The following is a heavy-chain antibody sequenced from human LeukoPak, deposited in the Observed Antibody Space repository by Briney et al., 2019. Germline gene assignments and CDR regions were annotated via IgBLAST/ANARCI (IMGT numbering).Heavy chain of an antibody. CDR3: AKVKKPAAIHRLGNWFDP. CDR1: GFTFSSYA. V-gene: IGHV3-23*01. CDR2: ISGSGGST. J-gene: IGHJ5*02. Sequence: GGSLRLSCAASGFTFSSYAMSWVRQAPGKGLEWVSAISGSGGSTYYADSVKGRFTISRDNSKNTLYLQMNSLRAEDTAVYYCAKVKKPAAIHRLGNWFDPWGQGTLVTVSS. D-gene: IGHD2-2*02.